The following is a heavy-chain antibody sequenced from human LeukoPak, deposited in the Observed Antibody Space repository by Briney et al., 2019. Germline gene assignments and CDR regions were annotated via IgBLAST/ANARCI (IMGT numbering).Heavy chain of an antibody. CDR2: IRFDGSNE. J-gene: IGHJ6*02. Sequence: GGSLRLSCAASGLTFSAYAMHWVRQAPGKGLEWVAFIRFDGSNEYYAESVKGRFTISRDNSKNTLYLQLNSLRAEDTAVYYCAKDQWKNYYYDMDVWGQGTTVTVSS. CDR1: GLTFSAYA. V-gene: IGHV3-30*02. D-gene: IGHD6-19*01. CDR3: AKDQWKNYYYDMDV.